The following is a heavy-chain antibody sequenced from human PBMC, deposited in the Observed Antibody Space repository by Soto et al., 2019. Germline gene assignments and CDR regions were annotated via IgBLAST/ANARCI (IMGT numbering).Heavy chain of an antibody. Sequence: GGSLRLSCAASGFTFSSYAISWVRQAPGKGLEWVSAISGSGGSTYYADSVKGRFTISRDNSKNTLYLQMNSLRAEDTAVYYCAKDSYYYDSSGKSWGQGTLVTVSS. J-gene: IGHJ4*02. CDR2: ISGSGGST. CDR1: GFTFSSYA. D-gene: IGHD3-22*01. V-gene: IGHV3-23*01. CDR3: AKDSYYYDSSGKS.